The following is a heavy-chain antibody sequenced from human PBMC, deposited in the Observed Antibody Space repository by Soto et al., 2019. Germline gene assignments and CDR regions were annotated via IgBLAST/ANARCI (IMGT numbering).Heavy chain of an antibody. CDR2: INPSGGST. D-gene: IGHD3-22*01. Sequence: ASVKVSCKASGYTFTSYYMHWVRQAPGQGLEWMGIINPSGGSTSYAQKFQGRVTMTRDTSTSTVYMELSSLRSEDTAVYYCAREVFGNYYDSSGLNNYYGMDVWGQGTTVTVSS. V-gene: IGHV1-46*01. J-gene: IGHJ6*02. CDR1: GYTFTSYY. CDR3: AREVFGNYYDSSGLNNYYGMDV.